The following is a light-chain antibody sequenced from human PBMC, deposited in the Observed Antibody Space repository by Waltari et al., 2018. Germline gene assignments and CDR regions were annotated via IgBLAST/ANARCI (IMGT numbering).Light chain of an antibody. J-gene: IGKJ2*01. V-gene: IGKV3-15*01. Sequence: PVPRQARQRLTTNVAWYQQKPGQPPRLLIYGASTRATDIPARFSGSGSGTEFTLTITSPQSEDVGVYYCHQYNDGPPFNFGQGTKLEIK. CDR2: GAS. CDR1: QRLTTN. CDR3: HQYNDGPPFN.